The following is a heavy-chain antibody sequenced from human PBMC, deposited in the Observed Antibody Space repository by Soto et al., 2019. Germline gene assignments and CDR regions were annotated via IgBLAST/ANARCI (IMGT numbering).Heavy chain of an antibody. CDR2: FSSSSSYI. CDR1: GFTFSSYS. D-gene: IGHD6-13*01. J-gene: IGHJ6*02. V-gene: IGHV3-21*04. Sequence: GGSLRLSCAASGFTFSSYSMNWVRQAPGKGLEWVSSFSSSSSYIYYADSVKGRFTISRDNSKNSLYLQMNSLRTEDTALYYCAKVTSGYSSSWFLQVDYYYGMDVWGQGTTVTVSS. CDR3: AKVTSGYSSSWFLQVDYYYGMDV.